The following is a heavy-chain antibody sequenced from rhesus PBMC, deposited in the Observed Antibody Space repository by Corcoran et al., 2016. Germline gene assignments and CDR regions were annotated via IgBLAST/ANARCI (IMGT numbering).Heavy chain of an antibody. Sequence: QLQLQESGPGLVKPSETLSLTCAVSGGFVSSINWRSWIRQPPGKGLEWIGYISGSSGSTYYNPSLKSRVTISTDTSKNQFSLKLSSVAAADSAVYYCAREEGYLLRYFDYWGQGVLVTVSS. V-gene: IGHV4-65*01. D-gene: IGHD2-15*01. J-gene: IGHJ4*01. CDR3: AREEGYLLRYFDY. CDR2: ISGSSGST. CDR1: GGFVSSINW.